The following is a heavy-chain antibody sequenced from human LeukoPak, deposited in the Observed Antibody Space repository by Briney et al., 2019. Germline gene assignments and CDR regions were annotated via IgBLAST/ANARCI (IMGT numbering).Heavy chain of an antibody. CDR1: GGSFSGYY. J-gene: IGHJ3*02. CDR2: INHSGST. CDR3: ARDADFWSGYYAFDI. V-gene: IGHV4-34*01. Sequence: SETLSLTCAVYGGSFSGYYWSWIRQPPGKGLEWIGEINHSGSTNYNPSLKSRVTISVDTSKNQSSLKLSSVTAADTAVYYCARDADFWSGYYAFDIWGQGTMVTVSS. D-gene: IGHD3-3*01.